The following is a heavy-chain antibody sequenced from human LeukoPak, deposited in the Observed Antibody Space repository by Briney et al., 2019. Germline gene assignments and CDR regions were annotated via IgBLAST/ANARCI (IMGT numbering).Heavy chain of an antibody. Sequence: GGSLRLSCAASGFTFSSSAMSWVRQAPGKGLEWVSGIGGTGDNTYYADSVKGWFTIARDNSKNTLYLKMNSLRGEDTALYYCAKDFRKGASWGQGTLVTVSS. CDR2: IGGTGDNT. CDR3: AKDFRKGAS. J-gene: IGHJ5*02. D-gene: IGHD3-16*01. V-gene: IGHV3-23*01. CDR1: GFTFSSSA.